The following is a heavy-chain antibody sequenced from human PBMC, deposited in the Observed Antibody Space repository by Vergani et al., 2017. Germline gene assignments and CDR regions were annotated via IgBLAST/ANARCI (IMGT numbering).Heavy chain of an antibody. Sequence: EVQLVQSGAEVKKPGESLKISCKGSGYSFTSYWIGWVRQMPGKGREWMGIIYPGDSDTRYSPSFQGQVTISADKSISTAYLQWSSLKASDTAMYYCARHKGSSWYLYYYMDVWGKGTTVTVSS. CDR3: ARHKGSSWYLYYYMDV. V-gene: IGHV5-51*01. D-gene: IGHD6-13*01. CDR1: GYSFTSYW. CDR2: IYPGDSDT. J-gene: IGHJ6*03.